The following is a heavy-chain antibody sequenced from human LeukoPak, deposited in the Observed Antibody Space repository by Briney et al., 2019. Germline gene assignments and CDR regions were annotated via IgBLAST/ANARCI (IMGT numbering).Heavy chain of an antibody. D-gene: IGHD3-16*02. CDR3: ARGVENYDYVWGSYRYTYLDY. Sequence: SETLSLTCAVYGGSFSGYYWSWIRQPPGKGLEWIGEINHSGSTNYNPSLKSRVTISVDTSKNQFSLKLSSVTAADTAVYYCARGVENYDYVWGSYRYTYLDYWGQGTLVTVSS. CDR2: INHSGST. V-gene: IGHV4-34*01. CDR1: GGSFSGYY. J-gene: IGHJ4*02.